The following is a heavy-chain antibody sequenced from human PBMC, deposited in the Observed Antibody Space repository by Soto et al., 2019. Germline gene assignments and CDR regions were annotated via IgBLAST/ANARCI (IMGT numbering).Heavy chain of an antibody. D-gene: IGHD3-16*01. V-gene: IGHV4-30-2*01. CDR3: TTDSGYDYVWGSYRWGPPFHDY. CDR1: GGSISSGGYC. Sequence: SETLSLTCAVSGGSISSGGYCWSWIRQPPGKGLEWIGYIYHSGSTYYADSVKGRFTISRDNSKNTLYLQMNSLKTEDTAVYYCTTDSGYDYVWGSYRWGPPFHDYWVQGTLVTVSS. CDR2: IYHSGST. J-gene: IGHJ4*02.